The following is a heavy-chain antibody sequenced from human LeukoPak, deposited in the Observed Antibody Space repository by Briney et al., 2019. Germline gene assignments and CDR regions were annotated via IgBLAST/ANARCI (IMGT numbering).Heavy chain of an antibody. D-gene: IGHD6-13*01. Sequence: PGGSLRLSCAASGFTFSSYAMHWVRQAPGKGLEWVAVISYDGSNKYYADSVKGRFTISRDNSKNTLYLQMNSLRAEDTAVYYCARLDSSSFDLDYWGQGTLVTVSS. V-gene: IGHV3-30-3*01. CDR1: GFTFSSYA. CDR2: ISYDGSNK. CDR3: ARLDSSSFDLDY. J-gene: IGHJ4*02.